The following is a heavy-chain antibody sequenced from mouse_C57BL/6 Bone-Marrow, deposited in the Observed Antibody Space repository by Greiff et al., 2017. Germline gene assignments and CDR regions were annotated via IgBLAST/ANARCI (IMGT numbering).Heavy chain of an antibody. Sequence: VQLQQSGPELVKPGASVKISCKASGYSFTGYYMNWVKQSPEQSLEWIGEINPSTGGTTYNQKFKAKATLTVDKSSSTAYMQLKSLTSEDSAVYYCARWYYGSPGYCDVWGTGTTVSVS. V-gene: IGHV1-42*01. CDR1: GYSFTGYY. CDR2: INPSTGGT. J-gene: IGHJ1*03. D-gene: IGHD1-1*01. CDR3: ARWYYGSPGYCDV.